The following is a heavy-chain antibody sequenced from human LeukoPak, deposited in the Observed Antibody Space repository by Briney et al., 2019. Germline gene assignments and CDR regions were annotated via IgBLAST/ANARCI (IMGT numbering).Heavy chain of an antibody. Sequence: PSETLSLTCTVSGGSISSYYWSWIRQPPGKGLEWIGYIYYSRSTNYNPSLKSRVTISVDTSKNQFSLKLSSVTAADTAVYYCASLYRGYSYYGMDVWGQGTTVTVSS. CDR3: ASLYRGYSYYGMDV. V-gene: IGHV4-59*01. CDR1: GGSISSYY. J-gene: IGHJ6*02. D-gene: IGHD5-18*01. CDR2: IYYSRST.